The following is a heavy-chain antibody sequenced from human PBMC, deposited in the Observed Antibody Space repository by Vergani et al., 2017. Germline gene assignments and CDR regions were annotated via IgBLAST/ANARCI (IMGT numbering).Heavy chain of an antibody. CDR2: IIPIFGTA. V-gene: IGHV1-69*01. J-gene: IGHJ6*03. CDR1: GGTFSSDA. CDR3: AKELRGYSYGYAYYYYYYYMDV. D-gene: IGHD5-18*01. Sequence: QVQLVQSGAEVKKPGSSVKVSCKDSGGTFSSDAISGVRQAPGQGLEWMGGIIPIFGTANYAQKFQGRVTITADESTSTAYMELSSLRSEDTAVYYCAKELRGYSYGYAYYYYYYYMDVWGKGTTVTVSS.